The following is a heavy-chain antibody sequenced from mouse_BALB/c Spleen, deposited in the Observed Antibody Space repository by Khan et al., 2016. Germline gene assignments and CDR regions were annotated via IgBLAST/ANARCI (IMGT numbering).Heavy chain of an antibody. V-gene: IGHV3-2*02. CDR3: ARDYYGSSYFDY. CDR2: ISYSGST. D-gene: IGHD1-1*01. CDR1: GYSITSDYA. J-gene: IGHJ2*01. Sequence: EVQLQESGPGLVKPSQSLSLTCTVTGYSITSDYAWHWIRQFPGNKLEWMGYISYSGSTSYNPSLKSRISITRDPSKNQFFLQLNSVTTEDTATYYCARDYYGSSYFDYWGQGTTLTVSS.